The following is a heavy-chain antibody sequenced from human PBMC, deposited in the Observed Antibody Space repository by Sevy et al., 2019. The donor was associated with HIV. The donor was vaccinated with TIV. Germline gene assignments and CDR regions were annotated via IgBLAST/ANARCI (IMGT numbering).Heavy chain of an antibody. CDR2: LIGGGSRT. V-gene: IGHV3-23*01. Sequence: GGSLSLSCAASGFPFSNYAMSWVRQAPGKGLEWVLTLIGGGSRTYYADSVTGRFIISRDNSRNTLYLQMNSLRAEDTAIYYCAKRRVQSGLSGGGANYGMDVCGRGTTVTVSS. CDR1: GFPFSNYA. J-gene: IGHJ6*02. D-gene: IGHD2-8*02. CDR3: AKRRVQSGLSGGGANYGMDV.